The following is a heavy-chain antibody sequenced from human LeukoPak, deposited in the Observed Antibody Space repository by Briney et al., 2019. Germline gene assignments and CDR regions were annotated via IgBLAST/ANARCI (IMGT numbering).Heavy chain of an antibody. V-gene: IGHV4-34*01. D-gene: IGHD6-19*01. CDR3: ARETEKQWQY. CDR1: GGSFSDYY. Sequence: PSETLSLTCAVYGGSFSDYYWSWIRQPPGKGLEWIGEINHSRSTNYNPSLKSRVTISVDTSKNQFSLRLSSVTAADTAVYYCARETEKQWQYWGQGTTVTVSS. J-gene: IGHJ6*01. CDR2: INHSRST.